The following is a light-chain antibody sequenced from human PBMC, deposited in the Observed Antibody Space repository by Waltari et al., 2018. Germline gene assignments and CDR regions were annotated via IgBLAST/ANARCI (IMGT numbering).Light chain of an antibody. V-gene: IGKV3-20*01. CDR2: GAS. J-gene: IGKJ1*01. CDR3: QQYGSSSWT. Sequence: EIVLTQSPGTLSLSPGERATLSCRASQSVSSSYLAWYQQKPGQAPRRLIYGASSRATGIPDRFSGSGSGTDFTLTISRLGPEDFAVYYCQQYGSSSWTFGQGTKVEIK. CDR1: QSVSSSY.